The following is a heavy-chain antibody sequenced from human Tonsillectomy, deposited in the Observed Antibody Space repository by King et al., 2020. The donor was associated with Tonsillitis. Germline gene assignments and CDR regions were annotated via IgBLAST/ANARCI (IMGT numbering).Heavy chain of an antibody. D-gene: IGHD4-17*01. V-gene: IGHV3-73*02. J-gene: IGHJ1*01. CDR1: GFTFRGSA. Sequence: VQLVESGGGLVQPGGSLKLSCAASGFTFRGSAMHWVRQASGKGLEWVGRIRSKANSYATAYGASVKGRFTISRDDLKNTMYLQMNSLKTEDTAVYYCTRIAAPEYGDHGDLWGQGTLVTVSS. CDR3: TRIAAPEYGDHGDL. CDR2: IRSKANSYAT.